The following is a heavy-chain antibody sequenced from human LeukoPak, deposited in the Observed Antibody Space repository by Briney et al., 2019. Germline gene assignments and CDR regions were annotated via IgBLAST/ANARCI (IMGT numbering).Heavy chain of an antibody. V-gene: IGHV4-34*01. CDR3: ARGLEPNVGNFDY. D-gene: IGHD3-3*01. Sequence: SETLSLTCAVYGGSFSGYYWSWIRQPPGKGLEWIGEINHSGSTNYNPSLKSRVTISVDTSKNQFSLKLSSVTAADTAVYYCARGLEPNVGNFDYWGQGTLVTVSS. J-gene: IGHJ4*02. CDR1: GGSFSGYY. CDR2: INHSGST.